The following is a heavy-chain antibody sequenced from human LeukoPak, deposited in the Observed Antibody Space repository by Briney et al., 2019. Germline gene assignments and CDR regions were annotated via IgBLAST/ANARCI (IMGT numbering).Heavy chain of an antibody. J-gene: IGHJ4*02. CDR3: ARGGIAAAGTPY. D-gene: IGHD6-13*01. CDR2: ISAYNGNT. CDR1: GYTFTSYY. Sequence: GASVKVSCKASGYTFTSYYMHWVRQAPGQGLEWMGWISAYNGNTNYAQKFQGRVTMTRNTSISTAYMELSSLRSEDTAVYYCARGGIAAAGTPYWGQGTLVTVSS. V-gene: IGHV1-8*02.